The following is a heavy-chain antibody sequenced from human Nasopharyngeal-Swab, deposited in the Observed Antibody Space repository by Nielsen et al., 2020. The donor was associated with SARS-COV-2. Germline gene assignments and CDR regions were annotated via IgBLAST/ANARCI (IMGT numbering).Heavy chain of an antibody. CDR2: ISLNTRTV. V-gene: IGHV3-48*02. Sequence: VRQMPGKGLEWVSYISLNTRTVYYADSVKGRFTIARDNAKNSLYLQMNSLRDEDTAVYYCARGGGRGYDMDVWGQGTTVTVSS. CDR3: ARGGGRGYDMDV. J-gene: IGHJ6*02. D-gene: IGHD3-10*01.